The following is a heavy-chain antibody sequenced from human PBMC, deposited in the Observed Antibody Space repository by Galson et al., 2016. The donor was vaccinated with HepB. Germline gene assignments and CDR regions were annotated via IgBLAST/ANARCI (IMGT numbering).Heavy chain of an antibody. CDR2: IVPIIGTG. CDR3: AREGDGAYFDY. D-gene: IGHD3-16*01. J-gene: IGHJ4*02. Sequence: SVKVSCKASGDALRDLAINWVRQAPGQGLEWMGGIVPIIGTGNYAQKFQDRLTIVADKSTSTNYMELRSLRSEDTAVYYCAREGDGAYFDYWDQGTLVSVSP. V-gene: IGHV1-69*06. CDR1: GDALRDLA.